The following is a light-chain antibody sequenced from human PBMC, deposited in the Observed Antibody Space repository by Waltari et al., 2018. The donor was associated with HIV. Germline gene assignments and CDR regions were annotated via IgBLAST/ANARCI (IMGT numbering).Light chain of an antibody. CDR2: EVT. Sequence: QSALTQPASVSGSPGQSITISCTGTSCDVGSYNLVSWYQQHPGKAPKLMIYEVTKRPSGVSNRFSGSKSGNTASLTISWLQAEDEADYYCCSYAGSKGVVFGGGTKLTV. CDR3: CSYAGSKGVV. CDR1: SCDVGSYNL. V-gene: IGLV2-23*02. J-gene: IGLJ2*01.